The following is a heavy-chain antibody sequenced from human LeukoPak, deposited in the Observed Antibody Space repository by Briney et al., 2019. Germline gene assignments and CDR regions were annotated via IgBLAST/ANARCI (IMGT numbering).Heavy chain of an antibody. V-gene: IGHV3-33*01. Sequence: PGRSLRLSCAAFGFTFSSYGMHWVRQAPGKGLEWVAVIWYDGSNKYYADSVKGRFTISRDNFKNTLYLQMNSLRAEDTAVYYCARDFDRGDYYDSREEYFQHWGQGTLVTVSS. CDR3: ARDFDRGDYYDSREEYFQH. D-gene: IGHD3-22*01. J-gene: IGHJ1*01. CDR2: IWYDGSNK. CDR1: GFTFSSYG.